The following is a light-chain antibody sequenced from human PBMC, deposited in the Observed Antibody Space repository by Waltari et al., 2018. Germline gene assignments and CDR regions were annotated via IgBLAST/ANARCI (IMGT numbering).Light chain of an antibody. V-gene: IGKV1-6*01. CDR3: LQDYSYPRT. J-gene: IGKJ1*01. CDR1: QGVRND. Sequence: AIQMTQSPSSLSASIGDRVTITCRASQGVRNDVGWYQQKPGKAPKLLVYAASTVHIGVPSRFSGSGSDTDFTLTVTSLQPEEFATYYCLQDYSYPRTFGQGTRVEIK. CDR2: AAS.